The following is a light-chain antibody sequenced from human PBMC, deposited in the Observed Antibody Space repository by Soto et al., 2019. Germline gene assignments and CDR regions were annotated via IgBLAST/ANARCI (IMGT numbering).Light chain of an antibody. Sequence: DIQMTQSPSTLSGSVGDRVTITCRASQTISSWLAWYQQKPGKAPKLLIYKASSLESGVPSRFSGSRSGTEFTLTISSLRSEDSAIYYCQQYFEWPPMTFGQGTKVDIK. V-gene: IGKV1-5*03. CDR2: KAS. CDR1: QTISSW. J-gene: IGKJ1*01. CDR3: QQYFEWPPMT.